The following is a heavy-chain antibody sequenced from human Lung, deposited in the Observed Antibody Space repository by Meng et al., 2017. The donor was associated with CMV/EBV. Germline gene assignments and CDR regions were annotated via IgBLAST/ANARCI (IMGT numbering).Heavy chain of an antibody. V-gene: IGHV1-69*05. Sequence: SVXVSXKASGGTFSSYAISWVRQAPGQGLEWMGGIIPIFGTANYAQKFQGRVTITTDESTSTAYMELSSLRSEDTAVYYCASQEAGPYSGYEGRFDYWGQVTXVTVAS. CDR2: IIPIFGTA. CDR3: ASQEAGPYSGYEGRFDY. J-gene: IGHJ4*02. D-gene: IGHD5-12*01. CDR1: GGTFSSYA.